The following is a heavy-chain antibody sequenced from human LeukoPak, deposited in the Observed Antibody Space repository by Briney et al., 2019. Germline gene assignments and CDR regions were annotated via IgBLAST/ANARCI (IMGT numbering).Heavy chain of an antibody. D-gene: IGHD6-13*01. CDR2: IRYDGSNK. J-gene: IGHJ4*02. V-gene: IGHV3-30*02. Sequence: GGSLRFSCAASGFTFSSYGMHWVRQAPGKGLEWVAFIRYDGSNKYYADSVKGRFTISRDSSKNTLYLQMNSLRAEDTAVYNCAKDSSSWSTFDYWGQGTLVTASS. CDR1: GFTFSSYG. CDR3: AKDSSSWSTFDY.